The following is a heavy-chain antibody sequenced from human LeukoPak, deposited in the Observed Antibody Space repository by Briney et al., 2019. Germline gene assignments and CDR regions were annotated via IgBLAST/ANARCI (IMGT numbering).Heavy chain of an antibody. D-gene: IGHD2-15*01. CDR3: ATTHLVAAIHAFDY. CDR1: GYSISSGYY. J-gene: IGHJ4*02. Sequence: SETLSLTCTVSGYSISSGYYWGWIRQPPGKGLEWIGSIYHSGSTSYNPSLKSRVTISVDTSKNQFSPKLSSVTAADTAVYYCATTHLVAAIHAFDYWGQGTLVTVSS. V-gene: IGHV4-38-2*02. CDR2: IYHSGST.